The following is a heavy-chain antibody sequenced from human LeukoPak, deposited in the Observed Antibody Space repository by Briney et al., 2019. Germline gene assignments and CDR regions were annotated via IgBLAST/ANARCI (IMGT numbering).Heavy chain of an antibody. CDR1: GYTFTSYG. Sequence: ASVNVSCKASGYTFTSYGISWVRQAPGQGLEWMGWISAYNGNTNYAQKFQGRVTMTRNTSISTAYMELSSLRSEDTAVYYCARDMYCSSTSCYHNWFDPWGQGTLVTVSS. J-gene: IGHJ5*02. CDR2: ISAYNGNT. D-gene: IGHD2-2*01. V-gene: IGHV1-18*01. CDR3: ARDMYCSSTSCYHNWFDP.